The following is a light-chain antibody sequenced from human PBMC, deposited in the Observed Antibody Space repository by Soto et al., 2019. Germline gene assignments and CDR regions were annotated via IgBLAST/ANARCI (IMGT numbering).Light chain of an antibody. CDR3: HQRSNGPPWT. J-gene: IGKJ1*01. V-gene: IGKV3-11*01. Sequence: IVLTQSPSTLSLSPGERATLSCRASQSVSVYLAWFQQKPGQPPRLLIYDASKGATGIPPRFSGSGSTTDFTLTISSLEPEDFAVYYCHQRSNGPPWTFGQGTKVDIK. CDR1: QSVSVY. CDR2: DAS.